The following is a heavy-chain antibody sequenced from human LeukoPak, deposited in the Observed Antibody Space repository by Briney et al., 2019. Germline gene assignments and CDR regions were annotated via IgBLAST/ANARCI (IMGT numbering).Heavy chain of an antibody. J-gene: IGHJ6*03. CDR1: GFTFSRYW. V-gene: IGHV3-7*03. CDR2: IKQDGSQK. Sequence: PGGSLRLSCAASGFTFSRYWMSWVRQAPGKGLEWVANIKQDGSQKSYVDSVKGRFTISRDNANNLLYLQMNSLRAEDTAVYYCARGGSWNDNYYYYMDVWGKGTTVTVSS. CDR3: ARGGSWNDNYYYYMDV. D-gene: IGHD1-1*01.